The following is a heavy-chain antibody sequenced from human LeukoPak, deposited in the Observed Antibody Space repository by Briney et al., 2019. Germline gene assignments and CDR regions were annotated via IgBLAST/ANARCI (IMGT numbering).Heavy chain of an antibody. CDR3: AKVGGFGDATYYFDY. V-gene: IGHV3-9*01. CDR2: ISWISGSI. J-gene: IGHJ4*02. CDR1: GFTFDDYA. Sequence: GGSLRLSCAASGFTFDDYAMHWVRQAPGKGLEWASGISWISGSIGYADSVKGRFTISRDNAKNSLYLQMNSLRAEDTALYYCAKVGGFGDATYYFDYWGQGTLVTVSS. D-gene: IGHD2-21*02.